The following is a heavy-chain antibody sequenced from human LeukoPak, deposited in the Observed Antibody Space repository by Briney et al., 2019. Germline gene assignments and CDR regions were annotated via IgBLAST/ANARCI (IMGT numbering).Heavy chain of an antibody. V-gene: IGHV4-38-2*02. Sequence: SETLSLTCIVSGYSISSGSYWGWIRQPPGKGLEWIATISHSGSTYYNPSLKSQVTISVDTSRNQFPLKLSSVTAADTAVYYCARGGLDYFDSWGQGTLVTVSS. CDR3: ARGGLDYFDS. J-gene: IGHJ4*02. CDR1: GYSISSGSY. CDR2: ISHSGST. D-gene: IGHD6-19*01.